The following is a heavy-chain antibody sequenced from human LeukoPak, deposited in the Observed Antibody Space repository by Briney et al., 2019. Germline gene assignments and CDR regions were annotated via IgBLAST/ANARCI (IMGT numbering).Heavy chain of an antibody. CDR3: ASSLSYCSGGSCYLNWFDP. CDR1: GGTFTSYG. CDR2: ISAYNGNT. J-gene: IGHJ5*02. Sequence: ASVKVSCKASGGTFTSYGISWVRQAPGQGLEWMGWISAYNGNTNYAQKLQGRVTMTTDTSTSTAYMELRSLRSDDTAVYYCASSLSYCSGGSCYLNWFDPWGQGTLVTVSS. V-gene: IGHV1-18*01. D-gene: IGHD2-15*01.